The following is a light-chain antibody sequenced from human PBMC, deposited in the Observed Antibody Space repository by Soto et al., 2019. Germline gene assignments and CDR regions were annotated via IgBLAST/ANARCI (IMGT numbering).Light chain of an antibody. J-gene: IGKJ1*01. V-gene: IGKV1-8*01. Sequence: AIRMTQSPSSFSASTGDRVTITCRASQGISSYLAWYQQKPGKAPKLLIYAASTLQSGVPSRFSGSGSGTEFNLTISCLQSEDFATYYCHQYYSYPPTFGQGTKVEIK. CDR3: HQYYSYPPT. CDR2: AAS. CDR1: QGISSY.